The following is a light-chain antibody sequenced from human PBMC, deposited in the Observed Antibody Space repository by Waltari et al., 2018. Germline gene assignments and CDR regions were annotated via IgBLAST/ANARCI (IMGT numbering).Light chain of an antibody. Sequence: DIQMTQSPSTLSASVGDRVTITCRASQSISSRLAWYQQKPGKAPKFLMYDASSLQSGVPSRFSGSGSGTEFTLTISSLQPDDFAVYYCQQRSKWLFGGGTKVEIK. CDR2: DAS. CDR1: QSISSR. V-gene: IGKV1-5*01. J-gene: IGKJ4*01. CDR3: QQRSKWL.